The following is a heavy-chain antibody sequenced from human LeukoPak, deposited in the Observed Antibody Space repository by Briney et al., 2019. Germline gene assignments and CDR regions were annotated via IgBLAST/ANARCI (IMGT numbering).Heavy chain of an antibody. CDR1: GGTFSSYA. CDR2: IIPIFGTA. Sequence: GASVKVSCKASGGTFSSYAISWVRQAPGQGLEWMGGIIPIFGTANYAQKLQGRVTMTTDTSTSTAYMELRSLRSDDTAVYYCARDRGHPALHVDTAMCDYWGQGTLVTVSS. V-gene: IGHV1-69*05. D-gene: IGHD5-18*01. J-gene: IGHJ4*02. CDR3: ARDRGHPALHVDTAMCDY.